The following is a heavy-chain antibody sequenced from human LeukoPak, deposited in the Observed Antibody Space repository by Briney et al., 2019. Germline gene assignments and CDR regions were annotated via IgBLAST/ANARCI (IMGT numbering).Heavy chain of an antibody. J-gene: IGHJ4*02. CDR1: GYTFTSYG. CDR3: ARVGEWVRDIVVVPADRYDY. D-gene: IGHD2-2*01. V-gene: IGHV1-18*01. CDR2: ISAYNGNT. Sequence: ASVKVSCKASGYTFTSYGISWVRQAPGQGLEWMGWISAYNGNTNYAQKLQGRVTMTTDTSSSTAYMELRSLRSDDTAVYYCARVGEWVRDIVVVPADRYDYGGQGTLVTVSS.